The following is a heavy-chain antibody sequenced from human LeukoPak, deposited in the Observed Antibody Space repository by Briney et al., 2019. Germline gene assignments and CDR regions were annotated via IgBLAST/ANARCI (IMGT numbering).Heavy chain of an antibody. CDR2: INSDGSST. V-gene: IGHV3-74*01. Sequence: GGSLRLSCAASGFTFSNYEMSWVRQAPGKGLVWVSRINSDGSSTSYADSVRGRFSISRDNAKNTLYLQMNSLRAEDTAVYYCARGLSGYASSLGYWGQGTLVTVSA. CDR3: ARGLSGYASSLGY. CDR1: GFTFSNYE. D-gene: IGHD6-6*01. J-gene: IGHJ4*02.